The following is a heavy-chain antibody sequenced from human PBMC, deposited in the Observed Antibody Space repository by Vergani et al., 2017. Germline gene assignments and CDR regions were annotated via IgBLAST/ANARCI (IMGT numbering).Heavy chain of an antibody. V-gene: IGHV3-7*01. J-gene: IGHJ3*02. CDR2: IMPDGRAT. CDR1: GFPFSSYA. CDR3: AKSGFVGAFET. D-gene: IGHD6-6*01. Sequence: HLLESGGGLVQPGGSLRLSCAASGFPFSSYALIWVRQAPGEGLEWVDNIMPDGRATMYADSLRGRFSISRDNAKNSLHLHMSSLRVEDTAVYFCAKSGFVGAFETWGQGTMVTVSS.